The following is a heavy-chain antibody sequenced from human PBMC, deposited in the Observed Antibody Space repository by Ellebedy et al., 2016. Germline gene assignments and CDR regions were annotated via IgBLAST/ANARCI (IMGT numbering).Heavy chain of an antibody. CDR1: GYGFTTYW. Sequence: GESLKISXKASGYGFTTYWIGWVRQMPGKGLEWMGIIYPGDSDTRYSPSFQGQVTISADKSISTAYLQWSSLKASDTAMYYCARHGGPSEAGGWFDPWGQGTLVTVSS. D-gene: IGHD1-26*01. J-gene: IGHJ5*02. CDR3: ARHGGPSEAGGWFDP. CDR2: IYPGDSDT. V-gene: IGHV5-51*01.